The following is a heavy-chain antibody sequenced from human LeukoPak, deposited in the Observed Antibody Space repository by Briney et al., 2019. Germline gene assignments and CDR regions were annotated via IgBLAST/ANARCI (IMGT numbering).Heavy chain of an antibody. D-gene: IGHD2-2*02. Sequence: GGSLRLSCAASGFTFSSYWMSWVRQAPGKGLEWVANIKQDGSEKYYVDSVKGRFTISRDNAKNSLYLQMNSLRAEDMALYYCAKGDCSSTSCYTNYWGQGTLVTVSS. V-gene: IGHV3-7*03. J-gene: IGHJ4*02. CDR1: GFTFSSYW. CDR2: IKQDGSEK. CDR3: AKGDCSSTSCYTNY.